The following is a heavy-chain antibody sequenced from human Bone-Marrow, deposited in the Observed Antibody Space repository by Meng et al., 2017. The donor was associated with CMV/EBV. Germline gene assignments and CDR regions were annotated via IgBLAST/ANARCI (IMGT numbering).Heavy chain of an antibody. J-gene: IGHJ4*02. Sequence: ASVKVSCKASGYTFTSYDINWVRQAPGQGLEWMGWINPNSGGTNYAQKFQGRVTMTRDTSISTAYMELSRLRSDDTAVYYCARVTRRGDDNLAYWGQGTLVTVSS. CDR1: GYTFTSYD. CDR3: ARVTRRGDDNLAY. D-gene: IGHD1-14*01. CDR2: INPNSGGT. V-gene: IGHV1-2*02.